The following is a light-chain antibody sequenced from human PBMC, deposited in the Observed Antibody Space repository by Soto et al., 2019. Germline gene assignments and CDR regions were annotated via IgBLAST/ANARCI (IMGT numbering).Light chain of an antibody. V-gene: IGKV3-20*01. J-gene: IGKJ2*01. Sequence: EIVLTQSPGTLSLSPGERATLSCRASQSVSSSYLAWYQPKPGQAPRLLIYGASSRATGIPDRFSGSGSGTAFTLTISRLEAEDFAVYYCQEYGSSPPYTFGQGTKLEIK. CDR1: QSVSSSY. CDR3: QEYGSSPPYT. CDR2: GAS.